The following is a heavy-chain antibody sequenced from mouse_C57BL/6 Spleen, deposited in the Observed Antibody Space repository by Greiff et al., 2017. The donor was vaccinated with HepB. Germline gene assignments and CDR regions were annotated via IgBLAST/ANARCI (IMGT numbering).Heavy chain of an antibody. CDR1: GYTFTDYY. Sequence: VQLQQSGPELVKPGASVKISCKASGYTFTDYYMNWVKQSHGKSLEWIGDINPNNGGTSYNQKFKGKATLTVDKSSSTAYMELRSLTSEDSAVYYCALYDGYYGFAYWGQGTLVTVSA. V-gene: IGHV1-26*01. CDR2: INPNNGGT. J-gene: IGHJ3*01. D-gene: IGHD2-3*01. CDR3: ALYDGYYGFAY.